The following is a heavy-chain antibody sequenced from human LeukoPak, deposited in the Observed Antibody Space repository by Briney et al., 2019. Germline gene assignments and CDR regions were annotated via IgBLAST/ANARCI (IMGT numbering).Heavy chain of an antibody. CDR2: INVSGGST. V-gene: IGHV3-23*01. CDR1: GFTFSNYA. CDR3: AKGSSTYSITSYWYFDL. J-gene: IGHJ2*01. Sequence: GGSLRLSCAASGFTFSNYAMSWVRQAPGKGLEWVSGINVSGGSTFYADSVRGRFTISRDNSKNTLYLQMNSLRAEDTAVYYCAKGSSTYSITSYWYFDLWGRGTLVTVSS. D-gene: IGHD6-13*01.